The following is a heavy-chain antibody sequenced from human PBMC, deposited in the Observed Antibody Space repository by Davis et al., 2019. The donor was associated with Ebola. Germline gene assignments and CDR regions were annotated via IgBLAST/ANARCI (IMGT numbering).Heavy chain of an antibody. CDR3: ARGSYWVDY. Sequence: GESLKISCTASAYSFTIYWISRVRQMPEKGVVWAGRIDPSDSYTNYSASFQGHVTISADKSISTAYLQWSSLKASDTAMYYCARGSYWVDYWGQGTLVTVSS. V-gene: IGHV5-10-1*01. D-gene: IGHD1-26*01. CDR1: AYSFTIYW. J-gene: IGHJ4*02. CDR2: IDPSDSYT.